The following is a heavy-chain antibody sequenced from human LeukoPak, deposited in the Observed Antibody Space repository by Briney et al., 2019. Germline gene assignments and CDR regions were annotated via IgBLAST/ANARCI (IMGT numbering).Heavy chain of an antibody. Sequence: PGGSLRLSCVVSGLIVTRDYMSWVRQAPGKGLEWVPAIYSGGSTYYADSVKGRFTISRDNSKNTLYLQMNSLRAADTAVYHCASLGYWGQGTLVTVSS. CDR3: ASLGY. J-gene: IGHJ4*02. CDR2: IYSGGST. CDR1: GLIVTRDY. V-gene: IGHV3-66*02.